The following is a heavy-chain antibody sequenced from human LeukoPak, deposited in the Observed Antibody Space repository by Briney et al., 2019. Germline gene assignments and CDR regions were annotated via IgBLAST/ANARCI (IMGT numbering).Heavy chain of an antibody. CDR1: GDSITSYY. J-gene: IGHJ6*03. CDR2: LYHRGTP. D-gene: IGHD4-17*01. Sequence: SETLSLTCTVSGDSITSYYWSWIRQPPGKGLEWIGYLYHRGTPRYNPSLKSRVTMSADTSRNQFSLKLSSVTAADTAVYYCARDFRDGDSVFYYYYMDVWGKGTTVTVSS. CDR3: ARDFRDGDSVFYYYYMDV. V-gene: IGHV4-59*01.